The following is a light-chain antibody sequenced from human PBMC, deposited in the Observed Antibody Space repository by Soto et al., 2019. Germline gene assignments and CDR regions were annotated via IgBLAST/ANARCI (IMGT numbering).Light chain of an antibody. Sequence: IVLTQSPGTLSLSPGERATLSCRTSQRTANSYFAWYQHKPGQTPRLLIYDTSTRATGVPTRFSGSRSGAEFTHTINSLQSEDFAVCYCQPYNNWPLTFGGGTKVDIK. CDR3: QPYNNWPLT. V-gene: IGKV3-15*01. J-gene: IGKJ4*01. CDR1: QRTANSY. CDR2: DTS.